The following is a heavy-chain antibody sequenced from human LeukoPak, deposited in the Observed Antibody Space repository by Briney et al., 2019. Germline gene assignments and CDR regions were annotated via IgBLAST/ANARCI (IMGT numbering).Heavy chain of an antibody. D-gene: IGHD6-6*01. CDR1: GFTFSDYY. J-gene: IGHJ4*02. CDR3: AKDKHTTSSPRFDY. V-gene: IGHV3-11*05. CDR2: ISSSSSYT. Sequence: GGSLRLSCAASGFTFSDYYMSWIRQAPGKGLEWVSYISSSSSYTNYADSVKGRFTISRDNAKNSLYLQMNSLRAEDTAVYYCAKDKHTTSSPRFDYWGQGTLVTVSS.